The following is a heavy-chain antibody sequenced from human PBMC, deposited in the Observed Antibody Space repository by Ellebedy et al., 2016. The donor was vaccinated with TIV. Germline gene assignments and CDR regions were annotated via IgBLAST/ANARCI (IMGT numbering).Heavy chain of an antibody. V-gene: IGHV3-53*01. CDR1: GFTVSSNY. CDR2: IYSDGTT. CDR3: AGGISVAGTSLGF. J-gene: IGHJ4*02. D-gene: IGHD6-19*01. Sequence: GESLKISCAASGFTVSSNYMSWVRQAPGKGLEWVSVIYSDGTTYYADSVKGRFTISRDNSKNTLYLQMNSLRAEDTAVYYCAGGISVAGTSLGFWGQGTLVTVSS.